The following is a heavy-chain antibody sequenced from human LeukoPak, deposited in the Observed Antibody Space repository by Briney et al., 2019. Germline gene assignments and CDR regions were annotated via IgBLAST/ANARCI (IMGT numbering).Heavy chain of an antibody. CDR2: IYYSGTT. J-gene: IGHJ6*03. D-gene: IGHD3-10*01. V-gene: IGHV4-39*07. Sequence: SQTLSLTCTVSGGSISSTNYYWGWIRQPPGKSLEWIASIYYSGTTYYNPSLKSRVTISVDTSKNQSSLKLSSVTAADTAVYYCARTTMVRGTYYMDVWGKGTTVTISS. CDR1: GGSISSTNYY. CDR3: ARTTMVRGTYYMDV.